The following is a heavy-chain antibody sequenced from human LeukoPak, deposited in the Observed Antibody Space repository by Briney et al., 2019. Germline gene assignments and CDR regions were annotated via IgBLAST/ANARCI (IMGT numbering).Heavy chain of an antibody. CDR2: ISSSSSYI. V-gene: IGHV3-21*01. CDR3: ARGPPVLGYCSGGSCYSDAFDI. Sequence: GGSLRLTCAASGFTFSSYSMNWVRQAPGKGLEWVSSISSSSSYIYYADSVRGRFTISRDNAKNSLYLQMNSLRAEDTAVYYCARGPPVLGYCSGGSCYSDAFDIWGQGTMVTVSS. D-gene: IGHD2-15*01. CDR1: GFTFSSYS. J-gene: IGHJ3*02.